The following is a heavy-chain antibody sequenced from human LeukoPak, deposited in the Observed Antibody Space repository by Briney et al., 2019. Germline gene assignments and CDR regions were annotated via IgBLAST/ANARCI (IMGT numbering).Heavy chain of an antibody. V-gene: IGHV4-34*01. Sequence: PSETLSLTCAVYGGSFSGYYWSWIRQPPGKGLEWIGEINHSGSTNYNPSLKSRVTISVDTSKNQFSLKQSSVTAADTAVYYCARDRSYVWGSYRYTVDYFDYWGQGTLVTVSS. CDR3: ARDRSYVWGSYRYTVDYFDY. J-gene: IGHJ4*02. CDR2: INHSGST. CDR1: GGSFSGYY. D-gene: IGHD3-16*02.